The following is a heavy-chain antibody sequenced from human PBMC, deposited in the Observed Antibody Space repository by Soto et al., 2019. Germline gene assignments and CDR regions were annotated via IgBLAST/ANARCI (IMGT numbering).Heavy chain of an antibody. J-gene: IGHJ5*02. CDR2: IYHSGST. V-gene: IGHV4-4*02. CDR1: GGSISSSNW. CDR3: AALWFGELLSNWFDP. Sequence: PSETLSLTCAVSGGSISSSNWWSWVRQPPGKGLEWIGEIYHSGSTNYNPSLKSRVTISVDKSKNQFSLKLSSVTAADTAVYYCAALWFGELLSNWFDPWGQGTLVTVSS. D-gene: IGHD3-10*01.